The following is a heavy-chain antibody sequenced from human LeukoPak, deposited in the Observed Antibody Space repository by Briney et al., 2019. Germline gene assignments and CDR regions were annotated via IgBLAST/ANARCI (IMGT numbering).Heavy chain of an antibody. V-gene: IGHV3-21*01. D-gene: IGHD2/OR15-2a*01. CDR1: GFTFSSYS. Sequence: GGSLRLSCAASGFTFSSYSMNWVRQAPGKGLECVSSISSSSSYIYYADTVKGRFTISRDNAKNSLYPQMNSLRAEDTAVYYCARDEVYDRYYYYYYMDVWGKGTTVTVSS. CDR2: ISSSSSYI. CDR3: ARDEVYDRYYYYYYMDV. J-gene: IGHJ6*03.